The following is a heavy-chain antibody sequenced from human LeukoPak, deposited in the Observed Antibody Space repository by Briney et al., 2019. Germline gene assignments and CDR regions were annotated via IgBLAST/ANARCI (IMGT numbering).Heavy chain of an antibody. J-gene: IGHJ4*02. V-gene: IGHV1-8*01. CDR1: GYTFTSYD. CDR3: ASQVTVTTDFSDY. CDR2: MNPNSGNT. Sequence: ASVKVSCKASGYTFTSYDINWVRQATGQGLEWMGWMNPNSGNTGYAQKFQVRVTMTRNTSISTAYMELSSLRSEDTAVYYCASQVTVTTDFSDYWGQGTLVTVSS. D-gene: IGHD4-17*01.